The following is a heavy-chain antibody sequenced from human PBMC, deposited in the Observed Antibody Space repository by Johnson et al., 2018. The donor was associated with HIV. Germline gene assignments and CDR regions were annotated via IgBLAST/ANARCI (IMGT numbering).Heavy chain of an antibody. Sequence: VQLVESGGGLVQPGGSLRLSCVASEFTFSNYWMHWVRQGLGKGLVWVAVISYDGSNKYYADSVKGRFTISRDNSKNTLYLQMNSLRAEDTAVYFCARVQRSGWFHTDAVDLWGQGTMVTVSS. D-gene: IGHD6-19*01. J-gene: IGHJ3*01. V-gene: IGHV3-30-3*01. CDR3: ARVQRSGWFHTDAVDL. CDR1: EFTFSNYW. CDR2: ISYDGSNK.